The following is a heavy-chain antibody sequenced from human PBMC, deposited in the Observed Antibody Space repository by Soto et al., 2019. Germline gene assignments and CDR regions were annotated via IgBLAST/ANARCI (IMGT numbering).Heavy chain of an antibody. D-gene: IGHD3-10*01. Sequence: PGGSLRLSCAASGIPFRSYAMSWVRQAPGKGLEWVSGISANGASTYHADSVKGRFTISRDNSKNTLHLQMNSLRAEDTAVYYCAKDITMVRGVTPLPYYYYYYGMDVWGQGTTVTVS. CDR1: GIPFRSYA. CDR3: AKDITMVRGVTPLPYYYYYYGMDV. CDR2: ISANGAST. J-gene: IGHJ6*02. V-gene: IGHV3-23*01.